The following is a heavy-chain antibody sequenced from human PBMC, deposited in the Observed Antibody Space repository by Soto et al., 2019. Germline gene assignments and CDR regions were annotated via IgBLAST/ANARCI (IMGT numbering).Heavy chain of an antibody. J-gene: IGHJ6*02. CDR3: ARAGTLLVPAAIDYYGMDV. Sequence: PGGSLRLSCAASGFTFSSYDMHWVRQATGKGLEWVSAIGTAGDTYYPGSVKGRFTISRENAKNSLFLQMNSLRAGDTAVYYCARAGTLLVPAAIDYYGMDVWGQGTTVTVSS. V-gene: IGHV3-13*01. CDR2: IGTAGDT. D-gene: IGHD2-2*01. CDR1: GFTFSSYD.